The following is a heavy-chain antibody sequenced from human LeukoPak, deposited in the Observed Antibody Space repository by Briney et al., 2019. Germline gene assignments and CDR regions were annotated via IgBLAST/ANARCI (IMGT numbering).Heavy chain of an antibody. CDR1: GFTFSSYA. D-gene: IGHD3-3*01. J-gene: IGHJ4*02. CDR3: ARGRRITIFGVVIGPFDY. V-gene: IGHV3-66*01. Sequence: GGSLRLSCAASGFTFSSYAMHWVRQAPGKGLEWVSVIYSGGSTYYADSMKGRFTISRDNSKNTLYLQMNSLRAEDTAVYYCARGRRITIFGVVIGPFDYWGQGTLVTVSS. CDR2: IYSGGST.